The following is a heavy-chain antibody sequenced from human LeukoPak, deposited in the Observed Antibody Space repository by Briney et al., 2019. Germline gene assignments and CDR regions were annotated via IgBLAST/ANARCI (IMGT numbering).Heavy chain of an antibody. CDR2: ISYSGST. J-gene: IGHJ6*03. D-gene: IGHD5-12*01. Sequence: PSETLSLTCTVSGGSISSYYWSWIRQPPGKGLEWIGYISYSGSTNYNPSLKSRVTISVDTSKNQFSLKLSSVTAADTAVYYCARAVATRSYYYYYYYMDVWGKGTTVTVSS. CDR3: ARAVATRSYYYYYYYMDV. CDR1: GGSISSYY. V-gene: IGHV4-59*01.